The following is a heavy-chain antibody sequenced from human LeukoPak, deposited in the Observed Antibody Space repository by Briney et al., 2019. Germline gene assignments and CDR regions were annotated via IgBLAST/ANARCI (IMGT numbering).Heavy chain of an antibody. V-gene: IGHV1-2*02. D-gene: IGHD3-3*01. J-gene: IGHJ5*02. Sequence: ASVKVSCKASGYTFTGYYMHWVRQAPGQGLEWMGWINPNSGGTNYAQRFQGRVTMTRDTSISTAYMELSRLRSDDTAVYYCARDRATIFGVVENWFDPWGQGTLVTVSS. CDR2: INPNSGGT. CDR3: ARDRATIFGVVENWFDP. CDR1: GYTFTGYY.